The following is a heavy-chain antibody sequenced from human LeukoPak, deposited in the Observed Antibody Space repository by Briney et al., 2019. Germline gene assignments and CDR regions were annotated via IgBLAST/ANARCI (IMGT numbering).Heavy chain of an antibody. CDR1: GGTFSSYT. Sequence: GASVKVSCKASGGTFSSYTISWVRQAPGQGLEWMGRIIPIFGTANYAQKFQGRATITTDESTSTAYMELSSLRSEDTAVYYCARDSSGWSDAFDIWGQGTMVTVSS. J-gene: IGHJ3*02. CDR3: ARDSSGWSDAFDI. D-gene: IGHD6-19*01. CDR2: IIPIFGTA. V-gene: IGHV1-69*05.